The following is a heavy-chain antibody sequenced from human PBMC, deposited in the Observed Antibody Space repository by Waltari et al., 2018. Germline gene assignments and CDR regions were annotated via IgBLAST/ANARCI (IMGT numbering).Heavy chain of an antibody. V-gene: IGHV3-48*03. D-gene: IGHD6-6*01. CDR1: GSSFSRHE. Sequence: EVQLVQSGGGLVQPGGSLRLSCASPGSSFSRHERNWVRQAPGKGLEWVSYISSSDGTTYYADSVKGRFTISRDNAKNSLYLQMNSLRDEDTAVYYCARYGIAARSYFFEYWGQGTLVTVSS. J-gene: IGHJ4*02. CDR3: ARYGIAARSYFFEY. CDR2: ISSSDGTT.